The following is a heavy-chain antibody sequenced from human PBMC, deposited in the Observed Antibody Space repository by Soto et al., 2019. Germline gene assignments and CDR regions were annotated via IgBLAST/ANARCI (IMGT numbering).Heavy chain of an antibody. J-gene: IGHJ2*01. V-gene: IGHV1-69*12. Sequence: QVQLVQSGAEVKKPGSSVEVFCKASGGTFSNYPVSWVRQAPGQGLEWMGGIIPIFGTVNYAQKFQGRLTITADESPSTAYMELSSLRSEDTAVYYCARGNHRWLQLWYFDLWGRGTLVTVSS. CDR3: ARGNHRWLQLWYFDL. CDR1: GGTFSNYP. D-gene: IGHD5-12*01. CDR2: IIPIFGTV.